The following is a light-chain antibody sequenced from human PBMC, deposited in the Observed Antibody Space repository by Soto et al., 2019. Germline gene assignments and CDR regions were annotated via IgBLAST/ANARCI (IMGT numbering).Light chain of an antibody. CDR1: SSNIGAGYD. Sequence: QSVLTQPPSVSRAPGQRVTISCPGSSSNIGAGYDVHWYQQLPGTAPKLLIYGNSNRPSGVPDRFSGSKSGTSASLAITGLQAEDEADYYCQSYDSSLSGYVFGTGTKVTVL. CDR2: GNS. V-gene: IGLV1-40*01. CDR3: QSYDSSLSGYV. J-gene: IGLJ1*01.